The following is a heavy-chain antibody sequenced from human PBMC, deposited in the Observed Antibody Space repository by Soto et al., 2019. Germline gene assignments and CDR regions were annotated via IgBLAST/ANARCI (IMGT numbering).Heavy chain of an antibody. D-gene: IGHD3-3*01. J-gene: IGHJ2*01. CDR1: GFTFSSYW. Sequence: EVQLVESGGGLVQPGGSLRLSCAASGFTFSSYWMSWVRQAPGKGLEWVANIKQDGSEKYYVDSVKGRFTISRDNAKNSLYLQMNSLRAEDTAVYYCAREDSQYYDFWSGYIRAPQGWYFDLWGRGTLVTVSS. V-gene: IGHV3-7*01. CDR2: IKQDGSEK. CDR3: AREDSQYYDFWSGYIRAPQGWYFDL.